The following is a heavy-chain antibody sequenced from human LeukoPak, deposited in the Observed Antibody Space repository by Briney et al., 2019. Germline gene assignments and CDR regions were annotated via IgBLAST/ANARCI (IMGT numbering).Heavy chain of an antibody. Sequence: PSETLSLTCTVSGYSISSGYYWGWIRQPPGKGLEWIGSIYHSGSTYYNPSLKSRVTISVDTSKNQFSLKLSSVTAADTAVYYCVDSVIPYYFDYWGREPWSPSPQ. V-gene: IGHV4-38-2*02. CDR2: IYHSGST. CDR3: VDSVIPYYFDY. D-gene: IGHD3-22*01. CDR1: GYSISSGYY. J-gene: IGHJ4*02.